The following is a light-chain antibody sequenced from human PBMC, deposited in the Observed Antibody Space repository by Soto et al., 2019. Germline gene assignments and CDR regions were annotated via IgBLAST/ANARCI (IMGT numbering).Light chain of an antibody. CDR2: AAS. Sequence: QVTQSPSTLSAPEGDRVTITCRASQGISDSLAWYQQKPGTVPKLLIYAASTLQSGVPSRFSGRGSGTVCTLTISSLQPEDVATYYCQKYNRAPQTFGQGTNVDI. CDR1: QGISDS. J-gene: IGKJ1*01. V-gene: IGKV1-27*01. CDR3: QKYNRAPQT.